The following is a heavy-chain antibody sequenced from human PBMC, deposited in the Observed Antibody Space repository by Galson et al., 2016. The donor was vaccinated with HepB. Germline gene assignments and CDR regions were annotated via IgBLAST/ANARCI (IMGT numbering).Heavy chain of an antibody. V-gene: IGHV3-53*01. CDR1: GFTVSNNY. CDR2: IYSGGRT. Sequence: LRLSCAASGFTVSNNYMSWVRLAPGKGLEWVSVIYSGGRTYYADSVKGRFTISRDNSKNTLYLQMNSLRAEDTAVYYCARDEIAGTTGDYWGQGTLVTVSS. J-gene: IGHJ4*02. CDR3: ARDEIAGTTGDY. D-gene: IGHD1-7*01.